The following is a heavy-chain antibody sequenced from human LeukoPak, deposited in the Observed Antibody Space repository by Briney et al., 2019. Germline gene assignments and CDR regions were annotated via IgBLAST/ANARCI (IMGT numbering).Heavy chain of an antibody. V-gene: IGHV4-59*01. Sequence: PSGTLSLTCTVSGGSISTYYWSWIRQPPGKGLEWIGYIYYSGSTNYNPSLKSRVTISVDTSKNQSSLKLSSVTAADTAVYYCARVFTSHNAGWFDPWGQGTLVTVSS. CDR1: GGSISTYY. CDR3: ARVFTSHNAGWFDP. CDR2: IYYSGST. D-gene: IGHD2-2*01. J-gene: IGHJ5*02.